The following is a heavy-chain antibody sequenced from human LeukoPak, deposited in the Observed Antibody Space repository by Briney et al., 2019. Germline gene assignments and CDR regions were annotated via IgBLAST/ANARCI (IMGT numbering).Heavy chain of an antibody. Sequence: PGGSLGLSCAASGFTFSSYWMSWVRQAPGKGLEWVANIKQDGSEKYYVDSVKGRFTISRDNAKNSLYLQMNSLRAEDTAVYYCARVIPADAYCGGDCYYGMDVWGQGTTVTVSS. CDR1: GFTFSSYW. J-gene: IGHJ6*02. D-gene: IGHD2-21*01. V-gene: IGHV3-7*05. CDR3: ARVIPADAYCGGDCYYGMDV. CDR2: IKQDGSEK.